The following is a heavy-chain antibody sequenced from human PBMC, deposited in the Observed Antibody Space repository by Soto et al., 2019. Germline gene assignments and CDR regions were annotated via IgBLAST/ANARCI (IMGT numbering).Heavy chain of an antibody. J-gene: IGHJ5*02. CDR1: GFTFSTYG. Sequence: SGGSLRLSCAASGFTFSTYGMHWVRQAPGKGLEWVATISYDGGNKFYADSAKGRFTISRDNSKNTLYLQMNSLRANDTAVYYCSKDSGVVAAGSGGWFDPWGQGTLVTVSS. V-gene: IGHV3-30*18. D-gene: IGHD6-13*01. CDR3: SKDSGVVAAGSGGWFDP. CDR2: ISYDGGNK.